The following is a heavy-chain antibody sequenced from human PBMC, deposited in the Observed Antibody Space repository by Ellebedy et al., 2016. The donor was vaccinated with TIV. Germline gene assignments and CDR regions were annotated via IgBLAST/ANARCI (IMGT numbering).Heavy chain of an antibody. Sequence: AASVKVSCKASGYTFSDHGISWVRQAPGQGLEWMGWISVYNGDTNYAQNFHDRVTLTTDTTTTTAYLELRSLRADDTARYYCARALRTAIKTRRLDIWGQGTMVIVSS. CDR3: ARALRTAIKTRRLDI. V-gene: IGHV1-18*04. D-gene: IGHD2-21*02. J-gene: IGHJ3*02. CDR1: GYTFSDHG. CDR2: ISVYNGDT.